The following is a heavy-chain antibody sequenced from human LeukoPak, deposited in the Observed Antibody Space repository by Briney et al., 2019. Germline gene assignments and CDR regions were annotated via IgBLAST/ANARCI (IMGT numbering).Heavy chain of an antibody. CDR2: ISRGSDHI. CDR1: GFTFSSYA. D-gene: IGHD3-22*01. Sequence: GGSLRLSCAASGFTFSSYAMNWVRQAPGKGLEWVSSISRGSDHIFYADSMKGRFTISRDNAKNSLYLQMNSPGAEDTAVYYCARPYDTRGYFPDYWGQGTLVTVSS. V-gene: IGHV3-21*01. CDR3: ARPYDTRGYFPDY. J-gene: IGHJ4*02.